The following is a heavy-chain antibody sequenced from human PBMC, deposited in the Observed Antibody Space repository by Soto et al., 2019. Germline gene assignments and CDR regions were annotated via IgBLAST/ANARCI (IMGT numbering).Heavy chain of an antibody. J-gene: IGHJ4*02. V-gene: IGHV1-18*01. CDR3: ARDREFVYGSGSSHY. D-gene: IGHD3-10*01. CDR1: GYTFTSYG. CDR2: ISAYNGNT. Sequence: QVQLVLSGAEVKKPGASVKVSCKASGYTFTSYGISWVRQAPGQGLEWIGWISAYNGNTNYAQKLQGRVTMTTDISTSTAYLELRSMRSDDTAVYYCARDREFVYGSGSSHYWGQGTLVTVSS.